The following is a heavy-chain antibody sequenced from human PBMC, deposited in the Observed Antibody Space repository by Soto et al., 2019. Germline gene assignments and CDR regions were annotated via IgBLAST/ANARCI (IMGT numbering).Heavy chain of an antibody. CDR3: AMVDVYVTPSPQDV. CDR2: INTXNGNT. V-gene: IGHV1-18*01. D-gene: IGHD3-16*01. Sequence: VKXSCKASGYTFTRYGIGWARQAPGQGLEWMGWINTXNGNTNYAQNVQGRVTLTTDTSTSTAYMELRSLRSNDTAIYYCAMVDVYVTPSPQDVWGQGTTVIVSS. CDR1: GYTFTRYG. J-gene: IGHJ6*02.